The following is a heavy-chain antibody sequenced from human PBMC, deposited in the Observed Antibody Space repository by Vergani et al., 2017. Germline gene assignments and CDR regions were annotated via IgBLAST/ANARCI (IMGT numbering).Heavy chain of an antibody. Sequence: QLQLQESGPGLVKPSETLSLTCTVSGGSISSSSYYWGWIRQPPGKGLEWIGSIYYSGSTYYNPSLKSRVTISVDTYNNQFSLKLSSVTAADTAVYYFARRREYSGSKYLHWGQGTLVTVSS. V-gene: IGHV4-39*01. CDR1: GGSISSSSYY. CDR2: IYYSGST. D-gene: IGHD1-26*01. CDR3: ARRREYSGSKYLH. J-gene: IGHJ4*02.